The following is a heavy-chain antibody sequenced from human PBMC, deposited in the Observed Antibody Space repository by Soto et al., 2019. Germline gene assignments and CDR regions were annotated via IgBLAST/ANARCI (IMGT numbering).Heavy chain of an antibody. Sequence: GGSLRLSCAASGFTFSSYSMNWVRQAPGKGLEWVSSISSSSSYIYYADSVKGRFTISRDNAKNSLYLQMNSLRAEDTAVYYCARAHVGGDYENYYYGMDVWGQGTTVTVSS. CDR2: ISSSSSYI. J-gene: IGHJ6*02. CDR1: GFTFSSYS. CDR3: ARAHVGGDYENYYYGMDV. D-gene: IGHD4-17*01. V-gene: IGHV3-21*01.